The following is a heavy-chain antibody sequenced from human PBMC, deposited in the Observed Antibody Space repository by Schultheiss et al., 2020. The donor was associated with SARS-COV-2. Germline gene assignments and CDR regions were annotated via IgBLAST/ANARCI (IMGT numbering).Heavy chain of an antibody. D-gene: IGHD3-22*01. CDR2: IYPGDSDT. CDR3: ARSTTGYYDGGAYLDY. CDR1: GYSFTSYW. Sequence: GESLKISCKGSGYSFTSYWIGWVRQMPGKGLEWMGIIYPGDSDTRYSPSFQGQVTISADKSISTAYLQWSSLKASDTAMYYCARSTTGYYDGGAYLDYWGRGTLVTVSS. V-gene: IGHV5-51*01. J-gene: IGHJ4*02.